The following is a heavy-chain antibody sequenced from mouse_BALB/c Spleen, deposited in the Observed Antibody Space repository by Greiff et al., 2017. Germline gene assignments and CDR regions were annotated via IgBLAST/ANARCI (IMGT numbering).Heavy chain of an antibody. CDR3: TRRQLGLRTWFAY. CDR1: GYTFTDYE. V-gene: IGHV1-15*01. CDR2: IHPGSGGT. J-gene: IGHJ3*01. D-gene: IGHD3-2*01. Sequence: VKLMESGAELVRPGASVKLSCKALGYTFTDYEMHWVKQTPVHGLEWIGAIHPGSGGTAYNQKFKGKATLTADKSSSTAYMELSSLTSEDSAVYYCTRRQLGLRTWFAYWGQGTLVTVSA.